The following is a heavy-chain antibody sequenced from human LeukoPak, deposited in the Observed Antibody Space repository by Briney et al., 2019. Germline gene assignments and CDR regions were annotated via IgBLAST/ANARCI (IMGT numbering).Heavy chain of an antibody. V-gene: IGHV1-18*01. CDR3: AREYCSSTSCSYYYYYMDV. Sequence: ASVKVSCKASGYTFTSYGISWVRQAPGQGLEWMGWISAYNGNTNYAQKLQGRVTMTTDISTSTAYMELRSLRSDDTAVYYCAREYCSSTSCSYYYYYMDVWGKGTTVTVSS. CDR1: GYTFTSYG. J-gene: IGHJ6*03. CDR2: ISAYNGNT. D-gene: IGHD2-2*01.